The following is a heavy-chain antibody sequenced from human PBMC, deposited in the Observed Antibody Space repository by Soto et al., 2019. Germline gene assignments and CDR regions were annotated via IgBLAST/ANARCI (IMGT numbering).Heavy chain of an antibody. CDR1: GGTFSGYT. D-gene: IGHD2-2*01. V-gene: IGHV1-69*02. CDR2: IIPILGIA. Sequence: ASVKVSCKASGGTFSGYTVSWVRQATGQGLEWMGRIIPILGIANYAQKFQGRVTITADKSTSTAYMELSSLRSEDTAVYYCARVGFGDQLLLGTEAQDYWGQGTLVTVSS. CDR3: ARVGFGDQLLLGTEAQDY. J-gene: IGHJ4*02.